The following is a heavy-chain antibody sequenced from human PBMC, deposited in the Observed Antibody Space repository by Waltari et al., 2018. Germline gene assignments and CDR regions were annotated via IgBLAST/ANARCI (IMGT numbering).Heavy chain of an antibody. CDR1: GYTFTGNY. CDR3: ARDRALGQQLLDY. V-gene: IGHV1-2*02. CDR2: INPNSGAT. J-gene: IGHJ4*02. D-gene: IGHD6-13*01. Sequence: QVQLVQSGAEVKKPGASVKVSGKASGYTFTGNYLHWVRQAPGTGLEWMGWINPNSGATNYAQKLKGRSTMTRDTAITPAFIDLSRLTSDDAAVYYCARDRALGQQLLDYWGQGTLVTVSS.